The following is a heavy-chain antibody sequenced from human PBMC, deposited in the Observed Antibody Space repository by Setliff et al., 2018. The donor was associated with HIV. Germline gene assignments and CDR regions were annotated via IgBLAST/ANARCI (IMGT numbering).Heavy chain of an antibody. Sequence: PGESLTISCKGSGYSFTSYWIGWVRQMPGKGLEWMGIIYPGDSDTRYSPSFQGQVTISADKSISTAYLQWSSLKASDTAMYYCAGHAINVYTAMADPDYFDYWGQGTLVTVSS. CDR1: GYSFTSYW. D-gene: IGHD5-18*01. CDR3: AGHAINVYTAMADPDYFDY. J-gene: IGHJ4*02. CDR2: IYPGDSDT. V-gene: IGHV5-51*01.